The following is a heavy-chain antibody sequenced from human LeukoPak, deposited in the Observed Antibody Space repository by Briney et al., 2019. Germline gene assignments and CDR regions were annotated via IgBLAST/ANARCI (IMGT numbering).Heavy chain of an antibody. J-gene: IGHJ6*02. D-gene: IGHD3-3*01. CDR1: GFTFSYHY. CDR2: ISGSGGST. Sequence: QPGGSLRLSRADSGFTFSYHYMTWVRQAPGKGLEWVSAISGSGGSTYYADSVKGRFTISRDNSKNTLYLQMNSLRAEDTAVYYCAKDPRLTDYDFWSGPDDYYGMDVWGQGTTVTVSS. CDR3: AKDPRLTDYDFWSGPDDYYGMDV. V-gene: IGHV3-23*01.